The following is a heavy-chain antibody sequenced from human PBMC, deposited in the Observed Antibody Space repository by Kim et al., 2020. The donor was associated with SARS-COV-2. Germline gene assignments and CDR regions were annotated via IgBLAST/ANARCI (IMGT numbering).Heavy chain of an antibody. D-gene: IGHD6-13*01. Sequence: GRFTTARDNAKNSLYLQMNSLRAEDTAVYYCARDMKVIAAAAAYYYYGMDVWGQGTTVTVSS. J-gene: IGHJ6*02. CDR3: ARDMKVIAAAAAYYYYGMDV. V-gene: IGHV3-11*04.